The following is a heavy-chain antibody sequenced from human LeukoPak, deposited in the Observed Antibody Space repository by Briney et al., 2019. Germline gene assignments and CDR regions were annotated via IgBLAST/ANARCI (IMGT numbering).Heavy chain of an antibody. CDR3: AKDIRSGCYLCAFDI. CDR1: GFTFCGYA. V-gene: IGHV3-23*01. J-gene: IGHJ3*02. Sequence: PGGTLRLSSAASGFTFCGYAMRAVCEAPAKGLESVSAISGSATTSYADSVRGRFIISRDNSKNTLYLQMNNLRPEDTAVYYCAKDIRSGCYLCAFDIWGQGTRVTVSS. D-gene: IGHD6-19*01. CDR2: ISGSATT.